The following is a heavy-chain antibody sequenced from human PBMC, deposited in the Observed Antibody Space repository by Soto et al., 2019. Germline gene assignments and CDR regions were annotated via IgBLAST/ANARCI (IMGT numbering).Heavy chain of an antibody. CDR3: ARTGYSSSWRRFDY. CDR2: IYYSGST. D-gene: IGHD6-13*01. CDR1: GGSISSGGYY. J-gene: IGHJ4*02. V-gene: IGHV4-31*03. Sequence: SETLSLTCTVSGGSISSGGYYWSWIRQHPGKGLEWIGYIYYSGSTYYNPSLKSRVTISVDTSKNQFSLKLSSVTAADTAVYYCARTGYSSSWRRFDYWGQGTLVTVSS.